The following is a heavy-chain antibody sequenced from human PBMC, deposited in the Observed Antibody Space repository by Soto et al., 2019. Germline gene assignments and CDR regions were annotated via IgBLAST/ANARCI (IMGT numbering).Heavy chain of an antibody. Sequence: PGGSLRLSCAASGFTFSSYGMSWVRQAPGKGLEWVANIKQDGSEKYYVDSVKGRFTISRDNAKNSLYLQMNSLRAEDTAVYYCARWKGGTPGDYYYYYGMDVWGQGTTVTVSS. V-gene: IGHV3-7*01. CDR1: GFTFSSYG. D-gene: IGHD3-16*01. CDR2: IKQDGSEK. CDR3: ARWKGGTPGDYYYYYGMDV. J-gene: IGHJ6*02.